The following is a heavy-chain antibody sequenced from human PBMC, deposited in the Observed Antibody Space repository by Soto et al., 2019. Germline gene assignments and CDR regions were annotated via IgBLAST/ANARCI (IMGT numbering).Heavy chain of an antibody. J-gene: IGHJ4*02. CDR3: ARDNTDSYYYDSSGLLDY. CDR1: GFTFSSYA. CDR2: ISYDGSNK. D-gene: IGHD3-22*01. V-gene: IGHV3-30-3*01. Sequence: LRLSCAASGFTFSSYAMHWVRQAPGKGLEWVAVISYDGSNKYYADSVKGRFTISRDNSKNTLYLQMNSLRAEDTAVYYCARDNTDSYYYDSSGLLDYWGQGTLVTVSS.